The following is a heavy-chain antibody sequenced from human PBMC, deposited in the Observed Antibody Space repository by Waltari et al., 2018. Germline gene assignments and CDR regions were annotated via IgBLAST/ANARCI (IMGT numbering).Heavy chain of an antibody. Sequence: EVQLLESGGGLVQPGGSLRLSCAASGFTFSSYAMSWVRQAPGKGLEWVSVIYSGGSTYYADSVKGRFTISRDNSKNTLYLQMNSLRAEDTAVYYCARGMIAIDYWGQGTLVTVSS. J-gene: IGHJ4*02. D-gene: IGHD3-22*01. CDR3: ARGMIAIDY. V-gene: IGHV3-23*03. CDR1: GFTFSSYA. CDR2: IYSGGST.